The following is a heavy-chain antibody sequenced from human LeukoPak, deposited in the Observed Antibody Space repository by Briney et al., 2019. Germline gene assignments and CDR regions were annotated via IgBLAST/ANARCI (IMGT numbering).Heavy chain of an antibody. D-gene: IGHD2/OR15-2a*01. V-gene: IGHV4-30-4*01. CDR2: IYYSGST. CDR3: ARHDFFDADAFDI. Sequence: KASETLSLTCTVSGGSISSGDYYWSWIRQPPGKGLEWIGYIYYSGSTYYNPSLKSRVTIFVDTSKNQFSLRLSSVTAADTAVYYCARHDFFDADAFDIWGQGTMVTFSS. CDR1: GGSISSGDYY. J-gene: IGHJ3*02.